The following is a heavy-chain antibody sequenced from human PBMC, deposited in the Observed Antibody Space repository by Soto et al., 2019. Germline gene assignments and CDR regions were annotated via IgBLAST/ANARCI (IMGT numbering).Heavy chain of an antibody. CDR3: AKRRLITGTTRTLIDY. Sequence: GGSLRLSCASSGFTFSSYAMSWVRQAPGKGLEWVSAISGSGGSTYYADSVKGRFTISRDNSKNTLYLQMNSLTAEDTAVYYYAKRRLITGTTRTLIDYWGQGTLVTVSS. CDR1: GFTFSSYA. V-gene: IGHV3-23*01. CDR2: ISGSGGST. D-gene: IGHD1-20*01. J-gene: IGHJ4*02.